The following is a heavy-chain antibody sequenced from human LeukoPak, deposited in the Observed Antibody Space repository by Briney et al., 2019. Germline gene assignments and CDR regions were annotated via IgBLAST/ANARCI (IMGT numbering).Heavy chain of an antibody. D-gene: IGHD6-6*01. Sequence: GRSLRLSCAASGFTFDDYAMHWVRQAPGKSLEWVSGISWNSGSIGYADSVKGRFTISRDNAKNSLYLQMNSLRAEDTALYYCTKELPGKSSSRYNCFDPGGKGPLVTVSA. V-gene: IGHV3-9*01. CDR2: ISWNSGSI. CDR1: GFTFDDYA. CDR3: TKELPGKSSSRYNCFDP. J-gene: IGHJ5*02.